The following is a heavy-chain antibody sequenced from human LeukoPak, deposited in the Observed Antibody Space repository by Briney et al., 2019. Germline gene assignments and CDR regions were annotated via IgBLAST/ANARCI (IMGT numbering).Heavy chain of an antibody. CDR3: AKGPGLTAFFDF. CDR1: GFTFDDHA. Sequence: GRSLRLSCGASGFTFDDHAMHWVRQAPGEGLEWVSGITWNSDTVAYADSVKGRFTIARDNARNSLYLQMNSLRPEDTALYYCAKGPGLTAFFDFWGQGTLVTVSS. J-gene: IGHJ4*02. V-gene: IGHV3-9*01. CDR2: ITWNSDTV. D-gene: IGHD2-21*02.